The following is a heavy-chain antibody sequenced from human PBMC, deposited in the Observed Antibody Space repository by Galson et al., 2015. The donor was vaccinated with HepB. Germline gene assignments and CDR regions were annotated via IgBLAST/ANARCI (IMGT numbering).Heavy chain of an antibody. D-gene: IGHD3-3*01. CDR3: ARTILGPLGADV. J-gene: IGHJ6*02. Sequence: SVKVSCKASGGTFSSYAISWVRQAPGQGLEWMGGIIPIFGTANYAQKFQGRVTITADESTSTAYMELSSLRSEDTAVYYCARTILGPLGADVWGQGTTVTVSS. V-gene: IGHV1-69*13. CDR2: IIPIFGTA. CDR1: GGTFSSYA.